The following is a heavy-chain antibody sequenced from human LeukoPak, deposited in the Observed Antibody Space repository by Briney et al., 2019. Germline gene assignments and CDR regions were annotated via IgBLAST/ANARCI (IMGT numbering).Heavy chain of an antibody. CDR2: IYYSGST. CDR1: GGSVSSGSYY. J-gene: IGHJ4*02. V-gene: IGHV4-61*01. D-gene: IGHD1-26*01. Sequence: SETLSVTCTVSGGSVSSGSYYWSWIRQPPGKGLEWIGYIYYSGSTNYNPSLKGRVTISVDTSKNQFSLKLSSVTAADTAVYYCARADSGSYHFGYWGQGTLVTVSS. CDR3: ARADSGSYHFGY.